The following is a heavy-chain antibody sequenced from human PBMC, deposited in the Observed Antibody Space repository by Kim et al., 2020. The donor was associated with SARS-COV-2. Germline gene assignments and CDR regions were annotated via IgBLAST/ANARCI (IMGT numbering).Heavy chain of an antibody. J-gene: IGHJ4*02. CDR3: VKISTSLPGSDF. CDR1: GFSFSTYW. CDR2: IKRDGSET. D-gene: IGHD3-10*01. Sequence: GGSLRLSCAASGFSFSTYWMTWVRQAPGTGLEWVANIKRDGSETYYVDSVKGRFTISRDNAKNSLFLQMNSLRVEDTAVYYCVKISTSLPGSDFWGQGTLVTVSS. V-gene: IGHV3-7*01.